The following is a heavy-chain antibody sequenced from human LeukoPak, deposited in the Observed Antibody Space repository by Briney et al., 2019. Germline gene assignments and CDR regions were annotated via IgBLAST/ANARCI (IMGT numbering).Heavy chain of an antibody. CDR3: ARVGYSSGWYEAFDI. J-gene: IGHJ3*02. D-gene: IGHD6-19*01. Sequence: SETLSLTCTVSGGSISSYYWSWIRQPPGKGLEWIGYIYYSGSTNYNPSLKSRVTISVDTSKNQFSLKLSSVTAADTAVYYRARVGYSSGWYEAFDIWGQGTMVTVSS. CDR1: GGSISSYY. CDR2: IYYSGST. V-gene: IGHV4-59*01.